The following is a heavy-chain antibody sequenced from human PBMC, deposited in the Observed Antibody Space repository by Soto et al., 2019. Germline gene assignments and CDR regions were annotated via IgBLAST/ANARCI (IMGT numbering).Heavy chain of an antibody. CDR3: AWTWIQLCGMDV. Sequence: SETLSLTCTVSGGSISSSSYYWGWIRQPPGKGLEWIGSIYYSGSTYYNPSLKCRVTISVDIYKNQFSLKLSPVTAADTAVYYCAWTWIQLCGMDVWGQGTTVTVSS. CDR2: IYYSGST. CDR1: GGSISSSSYY. J-gene: IGHJ6*02. V-gene: IGHV4-39*01. D-gene: IGHD5-18*01.